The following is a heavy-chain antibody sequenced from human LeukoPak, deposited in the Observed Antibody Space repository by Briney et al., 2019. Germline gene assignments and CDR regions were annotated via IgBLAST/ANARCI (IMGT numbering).Heavy chain of an antibody. D-gene: IGHD4-11*01. CDR3: ARVGAVIDY. CDR2: ISSSSSYI. V-gene: IGHV3-21*01. J-gene: IGHJ4*02. CDR1: GFTLNGYW. Sequence: GGSLRLSCAAPGFTLNGYWMHWVRQAPGKGLEWVSSISSSSSYIYYADSVKGRFTISRDNAKNSLYLQMNSLRAEDTAVYYCARVGAVIDYWGQGTLVTVSS.